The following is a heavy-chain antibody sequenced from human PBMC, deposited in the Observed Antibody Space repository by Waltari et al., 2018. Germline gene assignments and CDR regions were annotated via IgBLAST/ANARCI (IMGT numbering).Heavy chain of an antibody. CDR1: GYTFTSYG. V-gene: IGHV1-18*01. CDR3: ARAEAKLNTGSYYKEWADY. CDR2: ISAYNGNT. J-gene: IGHJ4*02. D-gene: IGHD3-10*01. Sequence: QVQLVQSGAEVKKPGASVTVSCKASGYTFTSYGISWVRQAPGQGLEWMGWISAYNGNTNYAQKLQGRVTMTTDTSTSTAYMELRSLRSDDTAVYYCARAEAKLNTGSYYKEWADYWGQGTLVTVSS.